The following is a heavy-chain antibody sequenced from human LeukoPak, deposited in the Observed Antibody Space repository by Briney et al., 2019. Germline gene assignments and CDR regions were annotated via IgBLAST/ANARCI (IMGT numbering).Heavy chain of an antibody. CDR3: ARGTYMDV. CDR2: ISSGSSYI. Sequence: GGSLRLSCAASGFTFSSYSMNWVRQAQGKGLEWVSSISSGSSYIYYADSVKGRFTISRDNAKNSLYLQMNSLGAEDTAVYYCARGTYMDVWGKGTTVTVSS. V-gene: IGHV3-21*01. CDR1: GFTFSSYS. J-gene: IGHJ6*03.